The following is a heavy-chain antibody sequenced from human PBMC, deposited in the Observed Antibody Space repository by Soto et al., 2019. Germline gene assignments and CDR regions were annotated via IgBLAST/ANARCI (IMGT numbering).Heavy chain of an antibody. Sequence: SETLSLTCAVSGGSISSGGYSWRWIRQPPGKGLEWIGYIYYAGTTSYNPSLQSRLTLFVDTSKNQFSLKLSSVTAADTAVYYCARRYGGTFDYWGQGTLVTVSS. CDR2: IYYAGTT. CDR3: ARRYGGTFDY. V-gene: IGHV4-61*08. CDR1: GGSISSGGYS. J-gene: IGHJ4*02. D-gene: IGHD2-15*01.